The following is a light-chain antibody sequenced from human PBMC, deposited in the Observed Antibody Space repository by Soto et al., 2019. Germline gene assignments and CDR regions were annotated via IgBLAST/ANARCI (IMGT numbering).Light chain of an antibody. Sequence: QSALTQPRSVSGSPGQSVTISCTGTSSDVGGYNYVSWYQQHPGKAPKLMIYDVSKRPSRVPDRCCGSKSGNTASLTISGLEADDEADYYCCSYAGSYTDVFATGTKVTVL. J-gene: IGLJ1*01. CDR1: SSDVGGYNY. CDR2: DVS. V-gene: IGLV2-11*01. CDR3: CSYAGSYTDV.